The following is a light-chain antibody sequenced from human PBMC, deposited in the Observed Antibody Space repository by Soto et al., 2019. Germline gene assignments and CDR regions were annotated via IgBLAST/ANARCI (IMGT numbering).Light chain of an antibody. V-gene: IGKV3-20*01. Sequence: EIVLTQSPGTLSLSPGERATLSCRASQRVRGSYLAWYQQRPGQAPRLLIFGASFRATGIPDRFSGSGSGTDFTLTISRLEPEDFAVYYCQHYGSPLTFGGGTKVEIK. CDR2: GAS. CDR1: QRVRGSY. CDR3: QHYGSPLT. J-gene: IGKJ4*01.